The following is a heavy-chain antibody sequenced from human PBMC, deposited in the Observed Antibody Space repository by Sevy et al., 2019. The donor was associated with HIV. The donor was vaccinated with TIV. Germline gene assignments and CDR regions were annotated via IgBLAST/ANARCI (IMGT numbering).Heavy chain of an antibody. V-gene: IGHV3-30-3*01. CDR2: ISYDGSDK. Sequence: WGSLRLSCAASGFAFTNYYAMHWVRQAPGKGLEWVALISYDGSDKYYADSVKGRFTISRDNLKNTLYLQMNSLTTEDTAVYYCARPRANYVDHYFFFAMDVWGQGTTVTVSS. CDR3: ARPRANYVDHYFFFAMDV. D-gene: IGHD4-17*01. J-gene: IGHJ6*02. CDR1: GFAFTNYYA.